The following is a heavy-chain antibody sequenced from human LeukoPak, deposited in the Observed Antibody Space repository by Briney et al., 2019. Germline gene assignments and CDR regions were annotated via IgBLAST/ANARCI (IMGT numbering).Heavy chain of an antibody. CDR1: GGTFSSYA. D-gene: IGHD2-2*01. CDR3: ARIPTAAHPTRSPDY. J-gene: IGHJ4*02. CDR2: IIPIFGTA. Sequence: SVKVSCKASGGTFSSYAISWVRQAPGQGLEWMGGIIPIFGTANYAQKFQGRVTITADESTSTAYMELSSLRSEDTAVYYCARIPTAAHPTRSPDYWGQGTLVTVSS. V-gene: IGHV1-69*13.